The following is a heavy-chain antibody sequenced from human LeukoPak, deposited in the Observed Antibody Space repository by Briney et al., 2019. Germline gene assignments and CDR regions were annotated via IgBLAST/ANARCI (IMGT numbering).Heavy chain of an antibody. CDR3: ARVREYSSSPAAFDI. Sequence: ASVKVSCKASGYTFTCYFMHWVQQAPGQGHEWMGWINPSSGGTNYAQKFQGRVTMTRDTSISTAYMELSRLRSDDTAVYYCARVREYSSSPAAFDIWGQGTMVTVSS. D-gene: IGHD6-6*01. CDR2: INPSSGGT. J-gene: IGHJ3*02. V-gene: IGHV1-2*02. CDR1: GYTFTCYF.